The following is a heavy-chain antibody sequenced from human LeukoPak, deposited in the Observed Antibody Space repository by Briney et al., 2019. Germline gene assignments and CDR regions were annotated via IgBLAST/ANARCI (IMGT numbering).Heavy chain of an antibody. J-gene: IGHJ6*02. CDR1: GGSISNENW. CDR2: IYHSGST. CDR3: AGSPIGYGMDV. Sequence: SETLSLTCAVSGGSISNENWWGWVRRPPGKGLEWIGEIYHSGSTNYILSLKSRVTISVDKSKNQFSLKLTSVTAADTAVYYCAGSPIGYGMDVWGQGTTVTVSS. V-gene: IGHV4-4*02.